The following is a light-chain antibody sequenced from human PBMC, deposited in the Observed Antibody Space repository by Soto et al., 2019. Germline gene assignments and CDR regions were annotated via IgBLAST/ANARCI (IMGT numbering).Light chain of an antibody. Sequence: QSALTQPASVSGSPRQSITISCTGTSSDVGGYNYVSWYQQHPGKAPKLMIYDVSNRPSGVSNRFSGSKSGNTASLTISGLQAEDEADYYCSSYTSSSNSRVFGTGTKLTVL. V-gene: IGLV2-14*01. CDR1: SSDVGGYNY. CDR2: DVS. CDR3: SSYTSSSNSRV. J-gene: IGLJ1*01.